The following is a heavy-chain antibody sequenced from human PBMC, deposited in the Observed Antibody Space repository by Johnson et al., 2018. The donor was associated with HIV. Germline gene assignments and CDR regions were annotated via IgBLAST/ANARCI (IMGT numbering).Heavy chain of an antibody. CDR2: IRYDGSNK. CDR1: RFTFSTYG. CDR3: AKEGRYVEGAFDI. J-gene: IGHJ3*02. D-gene: IGHD5-12*01. V-gene: IGHV3-30*02. Sequence: HVQLVESGGGVVQPGRSLRLSCAASRFTFSTYGIHWVRQAPGKGLEWVAFIRYDGSNKYYADSVKGRFTISRDNSKNTLYLQMNSLRAEDTAVYYCAKEGRYVEGAFDIWGQGTMVTVSS.